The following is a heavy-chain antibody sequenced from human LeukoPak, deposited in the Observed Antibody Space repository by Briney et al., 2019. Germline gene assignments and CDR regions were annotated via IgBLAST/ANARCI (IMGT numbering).Heavy chain of an antibody. D-gene: IGHD6-19*01. CDR3: ARDFIAVAGTGNY. CDR1: GFTFSSYS. J-gene: IGHJ4*02. V-gene: IGHV3-7*01. Sequence: GGSLRLSCAASGFTFSSYSMNWVRQAPGKGLEWVSNIKQDGSEKYYVDSVKGRFTISRDNAKNSLYLQMNSLRAEDTAVYYCARDFIAVAGTGNYWGQGTLVTVSS. CDR2: IKQDGSEK.